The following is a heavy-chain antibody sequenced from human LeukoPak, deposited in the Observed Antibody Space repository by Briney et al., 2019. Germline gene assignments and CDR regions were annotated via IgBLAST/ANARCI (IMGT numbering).Heavy chain of an antibody. J-gene: IGHJ6*02. D-gene: IGHD3-22*01. CDR2: ISSSGSTI. Sequence: GGSLRLSCAASGFTFSDYYMSWIRQAPGKGLEWVSYISSSGSTIYYADSVKGRFTISRDNAKNSLYLQTNSLRAEDTAVYYCARGSKVVVISWSDGMDVWGQGTTVTVSS. CDR1: GFTFSDYY. CDR3: ARGSKVVVISWSDGMDV. V-gene: IGHV3-11*01.